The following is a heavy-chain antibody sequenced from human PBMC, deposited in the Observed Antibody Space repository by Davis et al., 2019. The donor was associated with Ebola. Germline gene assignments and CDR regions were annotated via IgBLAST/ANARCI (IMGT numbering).Heavy chain of an antibody. CDR1: GGSISTSRYY. CDR3: ARRKVEDGDNDLFDP. V-gene: IGHV4-39*01. J-gene: IGHJ5*02. CDR2: IYYRGDT. Sequence: SETLSLTCTVSGGSISTSRYYWGLIRQRPGKGLEWIGDIYYRGDTYYNPSLKSRVTISVDTSKNQCSLMLTYVTAADTATYYCARRKVEDGDNDLFDPEGRGTLVTVSS. D-gene: IGHD4-23*01.